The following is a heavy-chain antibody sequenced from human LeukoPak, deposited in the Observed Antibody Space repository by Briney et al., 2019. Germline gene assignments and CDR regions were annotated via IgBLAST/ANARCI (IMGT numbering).Heavy chain of an antibody. CDR3: AKEGHYYDSSGYYYFDY. V-gene: IGHV3-30*02. CDR2: IRYDGSNK. CDR1: GFTFSSYG. D-gene: IGHD3-22*01. Sequence: GGSLRLSCAASGFTFSSYGMHWVRQAPGKGLEWVAFIRYDGSNKYYADSVKGRFTISRDNSKNTLYLQMNSLRAEVTAVYYCAKEGHYYDSSGYYYFDYWGQGTLVTVSS. J-gene: IGHJ4*02.